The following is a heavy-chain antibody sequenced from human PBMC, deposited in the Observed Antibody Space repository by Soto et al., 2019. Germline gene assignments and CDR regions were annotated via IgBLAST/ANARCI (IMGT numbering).Heavy chain of an antibody. CDR2: TYYRSKWYN. D-gene: IGHD6-19*01. V-gene: IGHV6-1*01. CDR1: GDSVSSNSAA. CDR3: ARDQVYSGHPGRSAFDI. Sequence: PSQTLSLTCAISGDSVSSNSAAWNWIRQSPSRGLEWLGRTYYRSKWYNDYAASVKSRITINPDTSKNQFSLQLNSVTPEDTAVYYCARDQVYSGHPGRSAFDIWGQGTMVTVSS. J-gene: IGHJ3*02.